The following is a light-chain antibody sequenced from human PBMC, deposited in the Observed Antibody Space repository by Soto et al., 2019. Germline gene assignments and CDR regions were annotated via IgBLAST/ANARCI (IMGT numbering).Light chain of an antibody. CDR1: HGLSNY. CDR3: KKYNSGPTT. J-gene: IGKJ1*01. Sequence: DIQMTQSPSSLSASVGDRVTITCRASHGLSNYLAWYQQKPGKVPKLLISAATTLQSGDLSRFSGSGSEIDFTLTISSLQPEDVATYYCKKYNSGPTTFGQGTKVDI. V-gene: IGKV1-27*01. CDR2: AAT.